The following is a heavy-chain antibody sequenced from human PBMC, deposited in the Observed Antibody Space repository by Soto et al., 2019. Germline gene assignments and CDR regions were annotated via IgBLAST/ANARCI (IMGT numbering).Heavy chain of an antibody. J-gene: IGHJ4*02. D-gene: IGHD2-2*01. V-gene: IGHV1-2*02. Sequence: ASVKVSFKASGYTFTGYYMHWVRQVPGQGLEWMGWINPNSGDTKYVQEFQGRVTMTRDTSISTAYMELSRLRADDTAVYYCARDLSFLAIVVVPAAIDYWGQGTLVTVSS. CDR1: GYTFTGYY. CDR2: INPNSGDT. CDR3: ARDLSFLAIVVVPAAIDY.